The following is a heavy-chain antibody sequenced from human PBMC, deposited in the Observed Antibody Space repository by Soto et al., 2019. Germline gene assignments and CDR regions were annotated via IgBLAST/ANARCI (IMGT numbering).Heavy chain of an antibody. D-gene: IGHD6-13*01. CDR2: IIPIFGTA. CDR1: GGTFSSYA. Sequence: QVQLVQSGAEVKKPGSSVKVSCKASGGTFSSYAISWVRQAPGQGLEWMGGIIPIFGTANYAQKFQGRVTITADESTSTAYMELSSLRSEYTAVYYCARENEIAAAGSQNYYYYGMDVWGQGTTVTVSS. V-gene: IGHV1-69*01. J-gene: IGHJ6*02. CDR3: ARENEIAAAGSQNYYYYGMDV.